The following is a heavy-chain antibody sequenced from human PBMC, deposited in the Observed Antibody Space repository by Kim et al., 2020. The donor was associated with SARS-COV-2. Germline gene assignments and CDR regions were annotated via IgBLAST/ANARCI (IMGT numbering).Heavy chain of an antibody. CDR2: ISYDGSNK. V-gene: IGHV3-30*03. CDR1: GFTFSSYG. CDR3: ATFLPAGSYYNEGLVGGMDV. D-gene: IGHD3-10*01. Sequence: GGSLRLSCAASGFTFSSYGMHWVRQAPGKGLEWVAVISYDGSNKYYADSVKGRFTISRDNSKNTLYLQMNSLRAEDTAVYYCATFLPAGSYYNEGLVGGMDVWGQGTTVTVSS. J-gene: IGHJ6*02.